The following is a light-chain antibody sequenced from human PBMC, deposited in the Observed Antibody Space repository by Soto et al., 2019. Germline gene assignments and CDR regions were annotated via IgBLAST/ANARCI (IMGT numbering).Light chain of an antibody. CDR3: QQRSTWPQT. V-gene: IGKV3-11*01. CDR2: DAS. Sequence: EIVLTQSPATLSLSPGERATLSCRASQSVSSYLAWYQQKPGQAPRLLIYDASNRATGIPARFSGSGSGTDFTLTISSLVAEDFAVYYCQQRSTWPQTFGQGTKLEIK. CDR1: QSVSSY. J-gene: IGKJ2*01.